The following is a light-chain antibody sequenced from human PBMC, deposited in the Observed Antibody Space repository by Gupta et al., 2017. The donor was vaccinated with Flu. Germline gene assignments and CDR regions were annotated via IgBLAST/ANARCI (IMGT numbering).Light chain of an antibody. CDR1: QGLLHSNGYNY. CDR2: LGS. J-gene: IGKJ3*01. V-gene: IGKV2-28*01. CDR3: MQALQTPL. Sequence: DIVMTQSPLSLPVTPGEPASISCRSSQGLLHSNGYNYLDWYLQKPGQSPQLLIYLGSNRASGVPDRFSGRGSGTDFTLKISRVEAEDVGVYYCMQALQTPLFGPGTKVDIK.